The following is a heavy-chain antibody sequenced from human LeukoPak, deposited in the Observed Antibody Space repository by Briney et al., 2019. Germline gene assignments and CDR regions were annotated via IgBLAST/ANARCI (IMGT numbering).Heavy chain of an antibody. CDR2: IYYGGST. J-gene: IGHJ6*02. CDR1: GGSISSYY. D-gene: IGHD6-19*01. CDR3: ARARYSSGWPYYYYGMDV. Sequence: PSETLSLTCTVSGGSISSYYWSWIRQPPGKGLEWIGYIYYGGSTNYNPSLKSRVTISVDTSKNQFSLKLSSVTAADTAVYYCARARYSSGWPYYYYGMDVWGQGTTVTVSS. V-gene: IGHV4-59*01.